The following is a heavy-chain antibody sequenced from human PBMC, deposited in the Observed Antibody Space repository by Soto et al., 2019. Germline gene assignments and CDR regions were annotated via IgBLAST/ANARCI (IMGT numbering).Heavy chain of an antibody. CDR3: AKTVWVVPEEGASDY. Sequence: EVQLLESGGGLVQPGGSLRLSCAASGFTFSSYAMSWARQAPGKGLEWVSAISGSGGSTYYADSVKGRFTISRDNSKNTLYLQMNSLRAEDTAVYYCAKTVWVVPEEGASDYWGQGTLVNVSS. D-gene: IGHD2-2*01. J-gene: IGHJ4*02. CDR1: GFTFSSYA. V-gene: IGHV3-23*01. CDR2: ISGSGGST.